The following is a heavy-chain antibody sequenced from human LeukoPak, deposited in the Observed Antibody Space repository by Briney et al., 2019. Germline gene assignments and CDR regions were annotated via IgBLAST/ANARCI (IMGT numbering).Heavy chain of an antibody. D-gene: IGHD6-13*01. CDR1: GGTFSSYA. J-gene: IGHJ4*02. V-gene: IGHV1-69*05. Sequence: SVKVSCKASGGTFSSYAISWVRQAPGQGLEWMGRIIPIFGTANYAQKFQGRVTITTDESTSTAYMELSSLRSEDTAVYYCARDRIAAADHDLDYWGQGTLVTVSS. CDR2: IIPIFGTA. CDR3: ARDRIAAADHDLDY.